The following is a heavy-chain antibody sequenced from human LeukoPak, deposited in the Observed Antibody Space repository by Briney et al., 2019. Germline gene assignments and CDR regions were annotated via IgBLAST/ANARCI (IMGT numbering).Heavy chain of an antibody. J-gene: IGHJ4*02. CDR1: GFTFDDYG. Sequence: GGSLRLSCAASGFTFDDYGMSWVRQAPGKGLEWVSGINWNGGSTGYADSVKGRFTISRDNAKNSLYLQMNSLRAEDTAVYYCARAVERFLEWLPANYFDYWGQGTLVTVSS. CDR2: INWNGGST. D-gene: IGHD3-3*01. CDR3: ARAVERFLEWLPANYFDY. V-gene: IGHV3-20*04.